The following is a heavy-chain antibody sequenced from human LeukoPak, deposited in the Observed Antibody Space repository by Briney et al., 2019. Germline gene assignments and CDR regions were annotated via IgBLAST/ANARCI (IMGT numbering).Heavy chain of an antibody. V-gene: IGHV5-51*01. CDR3: ARLKYYYDSSGYTAFDI. CDR2: IYPGDSNT. D-gene: IGHD3-22*01. J-gene: IGHJ3*02. CDR1: GYRFTSYW. Sequence: GESLHISCKGSGYRFTSYWIGGVRPMPGKGLEWMGIIYPGDSNTSSNPSFQGQVTISADKSISNAYLQWSSLKASDTAMYYCARLKYYYDSSGYTAFDIWGQGTMVTVSS.